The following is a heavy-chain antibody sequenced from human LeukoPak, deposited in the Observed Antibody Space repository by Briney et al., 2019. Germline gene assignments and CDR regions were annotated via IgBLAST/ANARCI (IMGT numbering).Heavy chain of an antibody. D-gene: IGHD4-17*01. CDR3: ARFHTVTTSFDY. CDR2: INPNSGGT. V-gene: IGHV1-2*02. CDR1: GYTFTGYY. J-gene: IGHJ4*02. Sequence: GASVKVSCKASGYTFTGYYMLWVRQAPGQGLEWMGWINPNSGGTNYAQKFQGRVTMTRDTSISTAYKELSRLRSDDTAVYYCARFHTVTTSFDYWGQGTLVTVSS.